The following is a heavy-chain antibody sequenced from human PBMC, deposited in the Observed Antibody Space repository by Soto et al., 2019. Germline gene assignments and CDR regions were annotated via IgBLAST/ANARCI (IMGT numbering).Heavy chain of an antibody. CDR3: AKGKGQQLGHWFDP. D-gene: IGHD6-13*01. J-gene: IGHJ5*02. CDR2: ISGSGGST. Sequence: GGSLRLSCAASGFTFSSYVMSWVRQAQGKGLEWVSAISGSGGSTYYADSVKGRFTISRDNSKNTLYLQMNSLRAEDTAVYYCAKGKGQQLGHWFDPWGQGTLVTVSS. V-gene: IGHV3-23*01. CDR1: GFTFSSYV.